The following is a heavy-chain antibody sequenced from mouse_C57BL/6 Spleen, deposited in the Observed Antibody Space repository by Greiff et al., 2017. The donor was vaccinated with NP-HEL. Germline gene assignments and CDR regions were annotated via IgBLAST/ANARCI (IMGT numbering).Heavy chain of an antibody. J-gene: IGHJ3*01. CDR3: ARGEAYSNWFAY. V-gene: IGHV1-52*01. D-gene: IGHD2-5*01. CDR2: IDPSDSET. Sequence: QVQLQQPGAELVRPGSSVKLSCKASGYTFTSYWMHWVKQRPIQGLEWIGNIDPSDSETHYNQKFKDKATLTVDKSSSTAYMQRSSLTSEDSAVYYCARGEAYSNWFAYWGQGTLVTVSA. CDR1: GYTFTSYW.